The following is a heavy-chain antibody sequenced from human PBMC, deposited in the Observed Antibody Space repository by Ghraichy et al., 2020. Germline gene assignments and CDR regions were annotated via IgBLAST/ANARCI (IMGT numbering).Heavy chain of an antibody. Sequence: LSLTCAASGFTFSSYWMSWVRQAPGKGLEWVANIKRDGSEKYYVDSVKGRFTVSRDNAKNSLYLQMNSLRAEDTAVYYCARDHKSMGGLIRGQGTMVTVSS. CDR2: IKRDGSEK. CDR3: ARDHKSMGGLI. CDR1: GFTFSSYW. D-gene: IGHD2/OR15-2a*01. J-gene: IGHJ3*02. V-gene: IGHV3-7*01.